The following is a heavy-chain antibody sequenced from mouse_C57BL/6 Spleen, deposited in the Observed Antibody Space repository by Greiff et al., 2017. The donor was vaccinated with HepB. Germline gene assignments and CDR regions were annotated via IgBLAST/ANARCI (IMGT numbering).Heavy chain of an antibody. CDR3: ARWDDGSRLDY. CDR1: GYTFTSYW. V-gene: IGHV1-61*01. CDR2: IYPSDSET. D-gene: IGHD1-1*01. Sequence: QVQLQQPGAELVRPGSSVKLSCKASGYTFTSYWMDWVKQRPGQGLEWIGNIYPSDSETHYNQKFKDKATLTVDKSSSTAYMQLSSLTSEDSAVYYCARWDDGSRLDYWGQGTTLTVSS. J-gene: IGHJ2*01.